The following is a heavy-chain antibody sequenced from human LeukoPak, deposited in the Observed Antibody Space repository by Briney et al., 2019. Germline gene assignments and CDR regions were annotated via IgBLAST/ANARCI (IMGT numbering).Heavy chain of an antibody. CDR2: ISTFNGNT. D-gene: IGHD4-23*01. CDR1: GYAFTNYG. J-gene: IGHJ4*02. Sequence: GASVKVSCKASGYAFTNYGIIWVRQAPGQGLEWLGWISTFNGNTNYAQRLQDRVTMTTDTSTNTAYLELRRLRSDDTALYYCARRHLIGNGYFDHWGQGSLVTVSS. CDR3: ARRHLIGNGYFDH. V-gene: IGHV1-18*01.